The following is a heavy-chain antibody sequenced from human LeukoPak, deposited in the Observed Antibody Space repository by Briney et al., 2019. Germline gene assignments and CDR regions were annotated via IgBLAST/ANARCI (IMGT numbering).Heavy chain of an antibody. CDR2: IIPILGIA. V-gene: IGHV1-69*04. Sequence: GASVKVSCKASGGTFSSYAISWVRQAPGQGLEWMGRIIPILGIANYAQKFQGRVTITADKSTSTAYMELSSLRSEDTAVYYCARKGPPAGHRPANWDYYYYYGMDVWGQGTTVTVSS. D-gene: IGHD7-27*01. CDR1: GGTFSSYA. CDR3: ARKGPPAGHRPANWDYYYYYGMDV. J-gene: IGHJ6*02.